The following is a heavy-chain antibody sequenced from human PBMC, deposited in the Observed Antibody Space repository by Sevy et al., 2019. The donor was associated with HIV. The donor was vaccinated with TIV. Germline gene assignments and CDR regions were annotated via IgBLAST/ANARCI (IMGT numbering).Heavy chain of an antibody. Sequence: GGSLRLSCAASGFTFSSYWMSWVRQAPGKGLEWVANIKQDGSEKYYVDSVKGRFTISRDNAKNSLYLQMNSLRAEDTAVYYCASWGVDTAMVYYFDYWGQRTLVTVSS. CDR2: IKQDGSEK. D-gene: IGHD5-18*01. CDR1: GFTFSSYW. CDR3: ASWGVDTAMVYYFDY. J-gene: IGHJ4*02. V-gene: IGHV3-7*01.